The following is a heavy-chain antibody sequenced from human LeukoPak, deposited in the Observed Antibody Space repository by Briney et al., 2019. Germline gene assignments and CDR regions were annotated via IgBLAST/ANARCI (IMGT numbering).Heavy chain of an antibody. V-gene: IGHV5-51*01. J-gene: IGHJ6*02. Sequence: GASLQISCKGSGYGFTSYWIAWVRPMPGKGLEWMGTIYLDDSETRYSPSSQGQVTISADKSISTAYLQWSTLEASDTAAYYCARPSSGTYYGMDGWGQGTTGTVS. D-gene: IGHD1-26*01. CDR3: ARPSSGTYYGMDG. CDR1: GYGFTSYW. CDR2: IYLDDSET.